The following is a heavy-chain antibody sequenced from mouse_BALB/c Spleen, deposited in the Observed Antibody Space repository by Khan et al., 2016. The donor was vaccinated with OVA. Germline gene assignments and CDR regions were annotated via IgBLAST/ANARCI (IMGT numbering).Heavy chain of an antibody. D-gene: IGHD1-3*01. CDR2: IYSGHSDT. CDR3: ARGCYSSFAY. J-gene: IGHJ3*01. CDR1: GSSFTSYL. Sequence: VQLQQSGTELVRPGASVKMSCKASGSSFTSYLIHWVNQRPGQGLAWIGDIYSGHSDTTYHQTFKDKAKLTAGTTANTAYMELRSLTNEDTAVYYGARGCYSSFAYWGQGTLVTVSA. V-gene: IGHV1-5*01.